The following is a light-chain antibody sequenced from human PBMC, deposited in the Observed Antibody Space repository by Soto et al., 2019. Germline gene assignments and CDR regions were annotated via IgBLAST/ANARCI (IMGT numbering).Light chain of an antibody. Sequence: QLVLTQSSSASASLGSSVKLTCTLSSGHSSYIIAWHQQQPGQAPRYLMKLEGSGSYNKGSGVPDRFSGSSSGAARSLTIPNPQFEDEADYYCETWDSNTRVFGTGTKLTVL. V-gene: IGLV4-60*02. CDR3: ETWDSNTRV. CDR1: SGHSSYI. J-gene: IGLJ1*01. CDR2: LEGSGSY.